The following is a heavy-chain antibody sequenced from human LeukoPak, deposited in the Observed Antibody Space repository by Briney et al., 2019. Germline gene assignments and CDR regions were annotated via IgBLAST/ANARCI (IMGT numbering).Heavy chain of an antibody. Sequence: GGSLRLSCAASGFTFSSYGMRWVRQAPGKGLEWVAVISYDGSNKYYADSVKGRFTISRDNSKNTLYLQMNSLRAEDTAVYYCARDNRNDGGAFDIWGQGTMVTVSS. D-gene: IGHD1-20*01. CDR1: GFTFSSYG. CDR2: ISYDGSNK. V-gene: IGHV3-30*03. CDR3: ARDNRNDGGAFDI. J-gene: IGHJ3*02.